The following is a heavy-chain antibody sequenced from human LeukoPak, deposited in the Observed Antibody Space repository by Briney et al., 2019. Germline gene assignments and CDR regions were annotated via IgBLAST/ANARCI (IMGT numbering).Heavy chain of an antibody. Sequence: SETLSLICTVSGGSISSSSYYWGWIRPPPGKGLEWIGSIYYSGSTYYNPSLKSRVTISVDTSKNQFSLKLSSVTAADTAVYYCARLMPGYCSGGSCYDFDYWGQGTLVTVSS. J-gene: IGHJ4*02. CDR2: IYYSGST. D-gene: IGHD2-15*01. CDR1: GGSISSSSYY. V-gene: IGHV4-39*01. CDR3: ARLMPGYCSGGSCYDFDY.